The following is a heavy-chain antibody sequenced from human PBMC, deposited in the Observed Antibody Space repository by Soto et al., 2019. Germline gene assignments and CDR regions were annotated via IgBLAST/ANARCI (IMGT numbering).Heavy chain of an antibody. V-gene: IGHV3-7*03. Sequence: EVQLVESGGGLVQPGGSLRLSCAASGFTFSDYWMSWVRQAPGKGLEWVANIKKDESEKYYVDSVKGRFTISRDNAKNSLNLQMNSLRAEDAAAYYCARGSAAPDSWGQGTLVTVSS. J-gene: IGHJ4*02. D-gene: IGHD6-13*01. CDR3: ARGSAAPDS. CDR2: IKKDESEK. CDR1: GFTFSDYW.